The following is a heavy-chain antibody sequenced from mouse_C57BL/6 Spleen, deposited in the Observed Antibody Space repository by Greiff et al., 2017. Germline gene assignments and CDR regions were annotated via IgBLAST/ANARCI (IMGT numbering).Heavy chain of an antibody. J-gene: IGHJ4*01. Sequence: QVQLQQPGAELVKPGASVKLSCKASGYTFTSYWMQWVKQRPGQGLEWIGEIDPSDSYTNYNQKFKGKATLTVDTSSSTAYMQLSSPTSEDSAVYYCARAQSYGSSPYAMDYWGQGTSVTVSS. CDR3: ARAQSYGSSPYAMDY. CDR2: IDPSDSYT. D-gene: IGHD1-1*01. V-gene: IGHV1-50*01. CDR1: GYTFTSYW.